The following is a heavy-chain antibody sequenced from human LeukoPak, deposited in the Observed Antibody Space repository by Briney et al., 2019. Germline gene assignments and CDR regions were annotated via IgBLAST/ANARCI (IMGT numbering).Heavy chain of an antibody. CDR3: ARAFSGTLPAGY. Sequence: SETLSLTCDVYGGSFSGYLWSWIRQPHGKGLEWIGEINHSGSTNYSSSLKSRVTISIDTSKNQFSLNLSSVTAADTAVYYCARAFSGTLPAGYWGQGTLVTVSS. J-gene: IGHJ4*02. CDR2: INHSGST. D-gene: IGHD1-26*01. V-gene: IGHV4-34*01. CDR1: GGSFSGYL.